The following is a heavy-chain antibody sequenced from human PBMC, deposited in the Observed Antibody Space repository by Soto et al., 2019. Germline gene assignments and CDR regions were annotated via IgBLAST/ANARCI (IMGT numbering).Heavy chain of an antibody. CDR3: ARTLSSSAENWFDP. Sequence: SQTLSLTCAISGDSVSRNIAAWNWIRQSPSRGLEWLGRTYYRSKWYNDYAVSVKSRITINPDTSKNQFSLQLNSVTPEDTAVYFCARTLSSSAENWFDPWGQGTLVTVSS. D-gene: IGHD6-6*01. J-gene: IGHJ5*02. CDR1: GDSVSRNIAA. CDR2: TYYRSKWYN. V-gene: IGHV6-1*01.